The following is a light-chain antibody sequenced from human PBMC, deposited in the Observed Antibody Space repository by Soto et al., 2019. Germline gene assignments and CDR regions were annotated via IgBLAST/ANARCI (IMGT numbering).Light chain of an antibody. V-gene: IGLV1-44*01. J-gene: IGLJ2*01. CDR3: AAWDDSLNGVV. CDR2: RNN. Sequence: QSVLTQPPSASGTPGQRVTISCSGGSSNIGTNTVNWYQQLPGAAPKLLIYRNNQRPSGVPDRFSGSKSGTSASLAIGGLQSEDEADYYCAAWDDSLNGVVFGGGTKLTVL. CDR1: SSNIGTNT.